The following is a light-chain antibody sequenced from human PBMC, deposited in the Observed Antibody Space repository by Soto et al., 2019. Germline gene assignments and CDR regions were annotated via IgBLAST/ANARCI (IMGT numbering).Light chain of an antibody. CDR3: QHYNSYSEA. Sequence: DLQMAQSPSTLSGSVGDRVTITCRASQTISSWLAWYQQKPGKAPKLLIYKASTLKSGVPSRFSGSGSGTEFTLTISSLQPDDFATYYCQHYNSYSEAFGQGTRLEIK. CDR2: KAS. V-gene: IGKV1-5*03. J-gene: IGKJ5*01. CDR1: QTISSW.